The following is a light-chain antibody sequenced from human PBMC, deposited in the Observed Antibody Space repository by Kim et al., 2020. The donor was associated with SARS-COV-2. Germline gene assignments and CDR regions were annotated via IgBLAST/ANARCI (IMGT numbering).Light chain of an antibody. CDR2: DAS. CDR3: QQRSNWPLT. CDR1: QSVSSY. Sequence: LSPGERATLSCRASQSVSSYLAWYQQKPGQAPRLLIYDASNRATGISARFSGSGSGTDFTLTISSLEPEDFAVYYCQQRSNWPLTFGGGTKVDIK. V-gene: IGKV3-11*01. J-gene: IGKJ4*01.